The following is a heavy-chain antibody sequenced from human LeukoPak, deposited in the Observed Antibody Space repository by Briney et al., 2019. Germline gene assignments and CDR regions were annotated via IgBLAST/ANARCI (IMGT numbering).Heavy chain of an antibody. J-gene: IGHJ4*02. D-gene: IGHD3-10*02. CDR2: IYSGGST. Sequence: QSGGSLRLSCAASGFTVSSNYMSWVRQAPGKGLEWVSVIYSGGSTYYADSVKGRFTISRDNSKNTLYLQMNSLRAEDTAVYYCARGTLLSSGTPTEDYWGQGTLVTVSS. V-gene: IGHV3-66*01. CDR3: ARGTLLSSGTPTEDY. CDR1: GFTVSSNY.